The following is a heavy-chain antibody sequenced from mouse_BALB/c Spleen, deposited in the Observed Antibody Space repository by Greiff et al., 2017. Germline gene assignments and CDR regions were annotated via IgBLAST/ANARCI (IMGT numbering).Heavy chain of an antibody. CDR1: GFTFSSFG. CDR2: ISSGSSTI. CDR3: ARGDNYYGSSYAMDY. D-gene: IGHD1-1*01. Sequence: EVKLQESGGGLVQPGGSRKLSCAASGFTFSSFGMHWVRQAPEKGLEWVAYISSGSSTIYYADTVKGRFTISRDNPKNTLFLQMTSLRSEDTAMYYCARGDNYYGSSYAMDYWGQGTSVTVSS. J-gene: IGHJ4*01. V-gene: IGHV5-17*02.